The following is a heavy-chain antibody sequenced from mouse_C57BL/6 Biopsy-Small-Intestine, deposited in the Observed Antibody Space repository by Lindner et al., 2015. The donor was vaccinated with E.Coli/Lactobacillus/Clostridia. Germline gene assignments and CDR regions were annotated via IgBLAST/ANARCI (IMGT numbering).Heavy chain of an antibody. D-gene: IGHD1-2*01. CDR3: ATNLITTDTLAY. Sequence: VQLQESGAELARPGASVKLSCKASGYTFTSYGISWVKQRTGQGLEWFGEIYPRSGNTYFNEKFKGKATLTADKSSSTAYMELRSLTSEDSAVYFCATNLITTDTLAYWGQGTLVTVSA. CDR2: IYPRSGNT. V-gene: IGHV1-81*01. J-gene: IGHJ3*01. CDR1: GYTFTSYG.